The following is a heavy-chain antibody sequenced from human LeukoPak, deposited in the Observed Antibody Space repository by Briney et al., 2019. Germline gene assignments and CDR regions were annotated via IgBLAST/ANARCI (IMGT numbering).Heavy chain of an antibody. CDR3: AKGPYQLPLDY. CDR1: GFIFSSYA. J-gene: IGHJ4*02. D-gene: IGHD2-2*01. V-gene: IGHV3-23*01. CDR2: ISGSGGST. Sequence: GGSLRLSCAVSGFIFSSYAMSWVRQAPGKGLEWISAISGSGGSTYYADSVKGRFTISRDNSKNTLYQQMNSLRAEDTAVYYCAKGPYQLPLDYWGQGTLVTVSS.